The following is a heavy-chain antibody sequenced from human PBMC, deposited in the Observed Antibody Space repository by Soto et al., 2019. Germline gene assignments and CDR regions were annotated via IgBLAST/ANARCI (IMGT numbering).Heavy chain of an antibody. CDR2: ISGSGGST. V-gene: IGHV3-23*01. Sequence: EVQLLESGGGLVQPGGSLRLSCAASGFTFSSYAMSWVRQAPGKGLEWVSAISGSGGSTYYADSVKGRFTISRANSKNTLYLQMTSLRAEDRAVYYCAKENGYSRGWFVFDYWGQGTLVTVSS. D-gene: IGHD6-13*01. J-gene: IGHJ4*02. CDR3: AKENGYSRGWFVFDY. CDR1: GFTFSSYA.